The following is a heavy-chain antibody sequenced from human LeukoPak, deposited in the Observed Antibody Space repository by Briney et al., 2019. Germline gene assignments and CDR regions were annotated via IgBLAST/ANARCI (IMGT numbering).Heavy chain of an antibody. CDR3: ARVGGSGSKEWYYFDY. CDR2: IYSGGST. Sequence: GGSLRLSCAASGFTVSSNYMSWVRQAPGKGLEWVSVIYSGGSTYYADSVKGRFTISRDNSKNTLYLQMNSLRAEDTAVYYCARVGGSGSKEWYYFDYWGQGTLVTVSS. D-gene: IGHD3-10*01. CDR1: GFTVSSNY. J-gene: IGHJ4*02. V-gene: IGHV3-53*01.